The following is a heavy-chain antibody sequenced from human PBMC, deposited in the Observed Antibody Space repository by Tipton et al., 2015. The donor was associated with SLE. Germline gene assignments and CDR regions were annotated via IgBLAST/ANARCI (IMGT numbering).Heavy chain of an antibody. J-gene: IGHJ4*02. D-gene: IGHD3-3*01. CDR2: ISGSGGYT. V-gene: IGHV3-23*01. CDR3: AKGLSATIFGVNTLFDS. CDR1: GFTFGNHA. Sequence: SPRLSCAASGFTFGNHAMTWIRQAPQKGLEWVSTISGSGGYTYYADSVKGQFIISRDNSKSTLYLEMNNLGAEDTAVYYCAKGLSATIFGVNTLFDSWGQGTLVTVSS.